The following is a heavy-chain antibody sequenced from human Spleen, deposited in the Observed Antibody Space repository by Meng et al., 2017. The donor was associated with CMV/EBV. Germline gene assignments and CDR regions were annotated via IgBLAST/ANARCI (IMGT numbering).Heavy chain of an antibody. CDR3: AREGGRPGWFDP. V-gene: IGHV3-33*01. D-gene: IGHD1-14*01. J-gene: IGHJ5*02. CDR1: GFIFRSYG. Sequence: GESLKISCEASGFIFRSYGMHWVRQAPGKGLEWVAAIWFDGSNQYYVDSVKGRITISRDTSKNTLYLQMNSLRAEGTAVYYCAREGGRPGWFDPWGQGTLVTVSS. CDR2: IWFDGSNQ.